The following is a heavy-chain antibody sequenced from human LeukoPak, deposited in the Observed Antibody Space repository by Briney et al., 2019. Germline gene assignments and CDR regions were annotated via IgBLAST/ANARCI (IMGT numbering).Heavy chain of an antibody. Sequence: ASVKVSCKASGYTFTRYHMHWVRQAPGQGLEWMGIINPSGGSTRYAQKFQGTVTMTRDTSTSTVYMELSSLRSEDTAVYYCARDWDPELDYGDYVRWFDPWGQGTLVTVSS. CDR2: INPSGGST. V-gene: IGHV1-46*01. CDR1: GYTFTRYH. D-gene: IGHD4-17*01. J-gene: IGHJ5*02. CDR3: ARDWDPELDYGDYVRWFDP.